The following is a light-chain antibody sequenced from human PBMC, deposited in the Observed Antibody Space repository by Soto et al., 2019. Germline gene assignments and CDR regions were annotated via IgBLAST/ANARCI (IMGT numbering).Light chain of an antibody. Sequence: QSALTQPRSVSGSPGQSVTISCTGTISDVAGYNYVSWYQQHPGKAPKLIIYEVSKWPSGVPDRFSGSKSGNTASLTVSGLQAEDEADYYCSSYAGSNNFVVFGGGTKLTVL. CDR3: SSYAGSNNFVV. CDR2: EVS. J-gene: IGLJ2*01. V-gene: IGLV2-8*01. CDR1: ISDVAGYNY.